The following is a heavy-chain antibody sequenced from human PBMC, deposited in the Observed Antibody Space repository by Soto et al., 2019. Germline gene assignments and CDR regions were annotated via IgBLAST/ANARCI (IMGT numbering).Heavy chain of an antibody. Sequence: GGSRRLSCAASGFTFSSYGMHWVRQAPGEGLEWVAVISYDGSNKYYADSVKGRFTISRDTSKNTLYLQMNSLRAEDPAVYYCAKEWVTMVRGVIDYGMDVSGQGTTGTV. CDR2: ISYDGSNK. J-gene: IGHJ6*02. D-gene: IGHD3-10*01. V-gene: IGHV3-30*18. CDR3: AKEWVTMVRGVIDYGMDV. CDR1: GFTFSSYG.